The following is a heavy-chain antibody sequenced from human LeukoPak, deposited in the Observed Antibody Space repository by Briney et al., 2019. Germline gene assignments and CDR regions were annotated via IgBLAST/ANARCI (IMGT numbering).Heavy chain of an antibody. CDR3: AKEGPFSSSSPQYGGHGSFDY. CDR1: GFTFDDYA. D-gene: IGHD6-13*01. Sequence: GGSLRLSCAASGFTFDDYAMHWVRQAPGKGLEWVSGISWNSGSIGYADSVKGRFTISRDNAKNSLYLQMNSLRAEDTALYYCAKEGPFSSSSPQYGGHGSFDYWGQGTLVTVSS. V-gene: IGHV3-9*01. CDR2: ISWNSGSI. J-gene: IGHJ4*02.